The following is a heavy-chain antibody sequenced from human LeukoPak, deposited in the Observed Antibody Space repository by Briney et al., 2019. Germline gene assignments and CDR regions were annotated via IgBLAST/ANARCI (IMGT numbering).Heavy chain of an antibody. D-gene: IGHD3-3*01. CDR1: GGSFSGYY. J-gene: IGHJ5*02. Sequence: SETLSLTCAVYGGSFSGYYWSWIRQPPGKGLEWIGEINHSGSTNYNPSLKSRVTISVDTSKNQFSLKLSSVTAADTAVYYCARDLRITIFGVVMDYNWFDPWGQGTLVTVSS. V-gene: IGHV4-34*01. CDR3: ARDLRITIFGVVMDYNWFDP. CDR2: INHSGST.